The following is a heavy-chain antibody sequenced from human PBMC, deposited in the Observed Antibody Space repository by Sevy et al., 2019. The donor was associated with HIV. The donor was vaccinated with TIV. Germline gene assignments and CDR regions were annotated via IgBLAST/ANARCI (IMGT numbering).Heavy chain of an antibody. CDR1: GFTFSSYS. D-gene: IGHD3-16*01. V-gene: IGHV3-21*01. CDR2: ISSSSSYI. CDR3: VIGLGGFGFDP. Sequence: GGSLRLSCAASGFTFSSYSMNWVRQAPGKGLEWVSSISSSSSYIYYADSVKGRFTISRDNAKNSLYLQMNSLRAEDTAVYYCVIGLGGFGFDPWGQGTLVTVSS. J-gene: IGHJ5*02.